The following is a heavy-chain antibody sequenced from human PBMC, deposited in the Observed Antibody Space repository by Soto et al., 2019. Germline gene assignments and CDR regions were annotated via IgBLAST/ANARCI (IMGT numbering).Heavy chain of an antibody. D-gene: IGHD4-17*01. CDR1: GGSISSYY. V-gene: IGHV4-59*08. Sequence: QVQLQESGPGLVKPSETLSLTCTVSGGSISSYYWSWIRQPPGKGLEWIGYIYYSGSTNYNPSLKSRVTISVATSKNRFPLKLSSVTAADTAVYYCASLSTTVLDYWGQGTLVTVSS. CDR3: ASLSTTVLDY. J-gene: IGHJ4*02. CDR2: IYYSGST.